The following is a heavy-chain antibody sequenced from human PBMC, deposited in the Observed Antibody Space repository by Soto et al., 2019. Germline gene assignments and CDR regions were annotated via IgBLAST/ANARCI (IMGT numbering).Heavy chain of an antibody. CDR3: ARDGHGMDV. J-gene: IGHJ6*02. CDR1: GGSVTTGSYN. Sequence: QVQLQKSGPGLVRPSETLSLTCTVSGGSVTTGSYNWSWIRRPPGKGLEWIGNIFFTGITHYNPSLNNRVTTSVDTSKNQFSLTVTAVTAADTAVYYCARDGHGMDVWGQGTTVTVSS. V-gene: IGHV4-61*01. CDR2: IFFTGIT.